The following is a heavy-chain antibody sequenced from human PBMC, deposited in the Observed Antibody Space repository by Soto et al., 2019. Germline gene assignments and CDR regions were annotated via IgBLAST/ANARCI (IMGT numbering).Heavy chain of an antibody. V-gene: IGHV4-59*02. CDR2: IYDSGSP. CDR3: ARGVGSSPPRY. CDR1: GGSVSGYY. Sequence: SETVALSCTISGGSVSGYYWSRIRQSPGQELEWIGYIYDSGSPYYNPSLKTRVTISADTSKNQISLTLTSATAADTAVYYCARGVGSSPPRYWGRGTLVTVSS. D-gene: IGHD3-9*01. J-gene: IGHJ4*02.